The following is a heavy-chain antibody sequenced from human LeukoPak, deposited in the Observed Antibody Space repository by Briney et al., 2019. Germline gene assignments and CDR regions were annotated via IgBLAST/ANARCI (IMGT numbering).Heavy chain of an antibody. V-gene: IGHV1-18*01. Sequence: ASVKVSCKASGYTFTSYGISWVRQAPGQGLEWKGWISAYNGNTNYAQKLQGRVTMTTDTSTSTAYMELRSLRSDDTAVYYWARDTSHITIFGVVIRYYYDYWGQGTLVTVSS. CDR3: ARDTSHITIFGVVIRYYYDY. CDR2: ISAYNGNT. D-gene: IGHD3-3*01. CDR1: GYTFTSYG. J-gene: IGHJ4*02.